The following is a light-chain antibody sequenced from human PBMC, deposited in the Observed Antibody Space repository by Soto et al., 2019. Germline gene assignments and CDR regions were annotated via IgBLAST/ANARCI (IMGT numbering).Light chain of an antibody. CDR3: SSYTSSSTVL. CDR1: RSDVGGYNY. J-gene: IGLJ2*01. Sequence: QSVLTQPASVSGSPGQSITISCTGTRSDVGGYNYVSWYQQHPGKAPKLVIYEVSNRPSGVSSRFSASKSGNTASLIISGLQAEDEADYYCSSYTSSSTVLFGGGTKVTVL. V-gene: IGLV2-14*01. CDR2: EVS.